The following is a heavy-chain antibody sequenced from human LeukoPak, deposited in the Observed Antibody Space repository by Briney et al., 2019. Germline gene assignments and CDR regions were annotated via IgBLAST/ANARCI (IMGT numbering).Heavy chain of an antibody. CDR3: ARGLSISTVVTPFDY. D-gene: IGHD4-23*01. Sequence: SETLSLTCAVYGGSFSGYCWSWIRQPPGKGLEWIGEINHSGSTNYNPSLKSRVTISVDTSKNQFSLKLSSVTAADTAVYYCARGLSISTVVTPFDYWGQGTLVTVSS. V-gene: IGHV4-34*01. CDR2: INHSGST. J-gene: IGHJ4*02. CDR1: GGSFSGYC.